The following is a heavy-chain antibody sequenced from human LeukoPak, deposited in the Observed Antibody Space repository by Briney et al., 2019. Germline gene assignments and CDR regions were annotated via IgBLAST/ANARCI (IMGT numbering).Heavy chain of an antibody. J-gene: IGHJ4*02. Sequence: PGGSLRLSCAASGFTFSSYAMSWVRQAPGKGLEWVSAITGSGGSTYYADAVKGRFTISRDNSKNTLYLQMNSLRAEDTAVYYCAKDHVLAPWTPFDYWGQGTLVTVSS. CDR3: AKDHVLAPWTPFDY. CDR1: GFTFSSYA. V-gene: IGHV3-23*01. CDR2: ITGSGGST. D-gene: IGHD3-10*02.